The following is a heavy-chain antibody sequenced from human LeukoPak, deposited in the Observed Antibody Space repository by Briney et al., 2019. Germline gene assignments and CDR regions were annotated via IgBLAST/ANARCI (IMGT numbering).Heavy chain of an antibody. CDR1: GFSFTHFG. D-gene: IGHD2-15*01. CDR2: IGSDGNKK. Sequence: GESLRLSCAASGFSFTHFGMHWVRQAPGKGLEWVAFIGSDGNKKYFADSVKGRLTISRDNSKNMLFLQLNSLRAEDTAVYYCAKDGYCSGGACYSWHFDSWGLGTLVTVSS. J-gene: IGHJ4*02. CDR3: AKDGYCSGGACYSWHFDS. V-gene: IGHV3-30*02.